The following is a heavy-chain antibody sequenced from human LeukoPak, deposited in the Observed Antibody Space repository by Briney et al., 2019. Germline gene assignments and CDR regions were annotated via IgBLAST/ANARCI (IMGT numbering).Heavy chain of an antibody. CDR3: ARGALLYCTNGVCYSGDFDY. J-gene: IGHJ4*02. CDR2: IYYSGST. V-gene: IGHV4-39*07. Sequence: SETLSLTCTVSGGSISSSSYYWGWIRQPPGKGLEWIGSIYYSGSTYYNPSLKSRVTISVDTSKNQFSLKLSSVTAADTAVYYRARGALLYCTNGVCYSGDFDYWGQGTLVTVSS. D-gene: IGHD2-8*01. CDR1: GGSISSSSYY.